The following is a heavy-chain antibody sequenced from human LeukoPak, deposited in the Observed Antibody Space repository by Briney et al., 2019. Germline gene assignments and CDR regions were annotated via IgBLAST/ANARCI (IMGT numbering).Heavy chain of an antibody. J-gene: IGHJ6*04. CDR2: IYYSGST. V-gene: IGHV4-61*01. CDR1: GGSISSGSYY. Sequence: KPSQTLSLTCTVSGGSISSGSYYWSWIRQPPGKGLEWIGYIYYSGSTNYNPSLKSRVTISVDTSKNQFSLKLSSVTAADTAVYYCARGRGLVHVWGKGTTVTVSS. CDR3: ARGRGLVHV. D-gene: IGHD1-26*01.